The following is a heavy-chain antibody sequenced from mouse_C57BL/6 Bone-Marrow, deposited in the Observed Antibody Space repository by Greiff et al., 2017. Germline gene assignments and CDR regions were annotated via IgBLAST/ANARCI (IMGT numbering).Heavy chain of an antibody. V-gene: IGHV5-4*01. Sequence: EVKLVESGGGLVKPGGSLKLSCAASGFTFSSYAMSWVRQTPEKRLEWVATISDGGSYTYDPDNVKGRFTISSDNAKNNLYLQMSHLKSEDTAMYYCARDPYYYGSSPWFAYWGQGTLVTVSA. CDR1: GFTFSSYA. J-gene: IGHJ3*01. D-gene: IGHD1-1*01. CDR3: ARDPYYYGSSPWFAY. CDR2: ISDGGSYT.